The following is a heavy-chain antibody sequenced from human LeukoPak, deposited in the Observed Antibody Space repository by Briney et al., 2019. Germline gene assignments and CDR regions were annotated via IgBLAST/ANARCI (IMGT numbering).Heavy chain of an antibody. Sequence: GGSPRLSCAASGFTFSSYIMNWVRQAPGKGLEWVSSISSSSSYIYYADSVKGRFTISRDNAKNSLYLQMNSLRAKDTAVYYCARETWELPNDYWGQGNLVTVSS. J-gene: IGHJ4*02. D-gene: IGHD1-26*01. V-gene: IGHV3-21*01. CDR1: GFTFSSYI. CDR2: ISSSSSYI. CDR3: ARETWELPNDY.